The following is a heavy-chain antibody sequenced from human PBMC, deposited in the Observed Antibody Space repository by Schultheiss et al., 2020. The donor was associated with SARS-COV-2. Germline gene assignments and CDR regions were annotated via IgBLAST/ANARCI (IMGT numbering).Heavy chain of an antibody. J-gene: IGHJ6*03. V-gene: IGHV1-18*04. CDR3: ARDAEDYDFWSVDYYYYYMDV. Sequence: ASVKVSCKASGYTLDIYGLSWVRQAPGQGLEWLGWISAYNGNTNYAQKLQGRVTMTTDTSTSTAYMELRSLRSDDTAVYYCARDAEDYDFWSVDYYYYYMDVWGKGTTVTVSS. CDR2: ISAYNGNT. CDR1: GYTLDIYG. D-gene: IGHD3-3*01.